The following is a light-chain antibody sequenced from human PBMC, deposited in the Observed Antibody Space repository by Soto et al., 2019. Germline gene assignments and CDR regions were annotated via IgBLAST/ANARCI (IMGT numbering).Light chain of an antibody. CDR3: QQYNSYSPLT. Sequence: DIQMTQSPSTLSASVGDRVTITCRASQSITNWLAWYHQKPGTAPKLLVYDASSLESGVPSRFSGSGSGTEFTLTISSLQPDDFASYYCQQYNSYSPLTFGPGTNVEIK. J-gene: IGKJ3*01. V-gene: IGKV1-5*01. CDR2: DAS. CDR1: QSITNW.